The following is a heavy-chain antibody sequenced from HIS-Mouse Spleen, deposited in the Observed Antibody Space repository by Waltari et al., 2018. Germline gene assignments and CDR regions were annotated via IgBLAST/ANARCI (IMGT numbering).Heavy chain of an antibody. V-gene: IGHV3-30*04. CDR3: ARGAVAGDAFDI. D-gene: IGHD6-19*01. CDR1: GFASSSYA. Sequence: GQLVESGGGVVQHGRSLRLSWLASGFASSSYAMHWVRQAPGKGLEWVAVISYDGSNKYYAASVKGRFTISRDNSKNTLYLQMNSLRAEDTAVYYCARGAVAGDAFDIWGQGTMVTVSS. CDR2: ISYDGSNK. J-gene: IGHJ3*02.